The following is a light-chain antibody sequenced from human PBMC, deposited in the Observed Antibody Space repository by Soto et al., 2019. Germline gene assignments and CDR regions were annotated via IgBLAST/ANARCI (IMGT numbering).Light chain of an antibody. Sequence: EVVLTQSPATLSLSPGERATLSCRASRSVSNYLAWYQQRPGQPPRLLIYDASTRATDIPARFSGSGSGTDFTLTINSLEPEDFAVYYCHQRGDWPSTFGPGTKVDFK. CDR1: RSVSNY. CDR3: HQRGDWPST. V-gene: IGKV3-11*01. J-gene: IGKJ3*01. CDR2: DAS.